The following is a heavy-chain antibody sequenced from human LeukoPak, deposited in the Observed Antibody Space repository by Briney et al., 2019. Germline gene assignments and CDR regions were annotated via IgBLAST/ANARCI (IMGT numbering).Heavy chain of an antibody. CDR1: GGSISSYY. Sequence: SETLSLTCTVSGGSISSYYWSWIRQPPGKGLEWIGYIYYSGNTNYNPSLKSRVTISVDTSKNQFSLKLSSVTAADTAAYYCARDIGGATYFDYWGQGTLVTVSS. CDR3: ARDIGGATYFDY. J-gene: IGHJ4*02. V-gene: IGHV4-59*01. CDR2: IYYSGNT. D-gene: IGHD1-26*01.